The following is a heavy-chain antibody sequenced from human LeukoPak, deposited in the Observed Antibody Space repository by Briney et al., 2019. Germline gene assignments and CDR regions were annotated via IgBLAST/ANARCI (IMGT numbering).Heavy chain of an antibody. D-gene: IGHD3-22*01. Sequence: SETLSLTCTVSGGSIGSSSYYWGWIRQPPGKGLEWIGSIYYSGSTYYNPSLKSRVTISADTSKNQFSLKLSSVTAADTAVYYCARYYDSSGYYYYYGMDVWGQGTTVTVSS. CDR2: IYYSGST. CDR3: ARYYDSSGYYYYYGMDV. J-gene: IGHJ6*02. V-gene: IGHV4-39*01. CDR1: GGSIGSSSYY.